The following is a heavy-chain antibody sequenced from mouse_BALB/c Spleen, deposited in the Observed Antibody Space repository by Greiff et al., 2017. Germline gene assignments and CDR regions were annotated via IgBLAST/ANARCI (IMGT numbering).Heavy chain of an antibody. CDR1: GFAFSSYD. J-gene: IGHJ2*01. V-gene: IGHV5-12-1*01. D-gene: IGHD1-2*01. CDR2: ISSGGGST. Sequence: EVQRVESGGGLVKPGGSLKLSCAASGFAFSSYDMSWVRQTPEKRLEWVAYISSGGGSTYYPDTVKGRFTISRDNAKNTLYLQMSSLKSEDTAMYYCARDYGLDYWGQGTTLTVSS. CDR3: ARDYGLDY.